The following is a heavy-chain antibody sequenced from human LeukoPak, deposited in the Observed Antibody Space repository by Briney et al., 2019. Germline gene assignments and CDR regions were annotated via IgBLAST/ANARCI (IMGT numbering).Heavy chain of an antibody. CDR2: INHSGST. CDR3: ARGSPRGLWSGYFGSVGGYYYYYMDV. CDR1: GGSFSGYY. D-gene: IGHD3-3*01. Sequence: PSETLSLTCAVYGGSFSGYYWSWIRQPPGKGLEWIGEINHSGSTNYNPSLKSRVTISVDTSKNQFSLKLSSVTAADTAVYYCARGSPRGLWSGYFGSVGGYYYYYMDVWGKGTTVTVSS. V-gene: IGHV4-34*01. J-gene: IGHJ6*03.